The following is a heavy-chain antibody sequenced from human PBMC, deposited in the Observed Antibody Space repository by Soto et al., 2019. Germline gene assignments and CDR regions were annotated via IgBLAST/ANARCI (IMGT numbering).Heavy chain of an antibody. V-gene: IGHV4-4*02. J-gene: IGHJ4*02. CDR1: DDSINISHW. CDR2: ISHSGST. Sequence: PSETLSLSCAVSDDSINISHWLNWIRQPPGKGLEWIGQISHSGSTNYNPSLTSRVTISVDKSKNHFSLKLTSVTAADTAVYYCAARNFWSGPWTDTRLGYWGQGTLVAVSS. CDR3: AARNFWSGPWTDTRLGY. D-gene: IGHD3-3*01.